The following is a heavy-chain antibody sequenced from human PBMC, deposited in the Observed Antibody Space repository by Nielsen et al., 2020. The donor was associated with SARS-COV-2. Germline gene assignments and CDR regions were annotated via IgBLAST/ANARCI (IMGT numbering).Heavy chain of an antibody. Sequence: LSFTCAASGFTFSSYAMHWVRQAPGKGLEWVAVISYDGSNKYYADSVKGRFTISRDNSKNTLYLQMNSLRAEDTAVYYCARDLGIAVAGGPALDVWGQGTTVTVSS. CDR1: GFTFSSYA. CDR2: ISYDGSNK. V-gene: IGHV3-30*04. J-gene: IGHJ6*02. CDR3: ARDLGIAVAGGPALDV. D-gene: IGHD6-19*01.